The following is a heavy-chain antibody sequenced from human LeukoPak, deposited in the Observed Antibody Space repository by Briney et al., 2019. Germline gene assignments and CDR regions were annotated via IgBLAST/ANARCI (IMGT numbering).Heavy chain of an antibody. V-gene: IGHV1-18*01. CDR3: ARDPYYDSSPDY. Sequence: GASVKVSCKASGYTFTSYVISWVRQAPGQGREWMGWISAYNGNTNYAQKHQGRVTMTTDTSTSTAYLELRSLRSDDTAVYYCARDPYYDSSPDYWGRGTLVAVCS. CDR2: ISAYNGNT. J-gene: IGHJ4*02. CDR1: GYTFTSYV. D-gene: IGHD3-22*01.